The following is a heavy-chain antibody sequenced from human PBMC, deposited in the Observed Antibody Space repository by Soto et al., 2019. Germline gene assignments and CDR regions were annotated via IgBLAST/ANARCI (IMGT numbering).Heavy chain of an antibody. CDR2: FDPEGGET. CDR3: ATVGSSSSGSYYYGMDV. V-gene: IGHV1-24*01. Sequence: ASVKVSCKVSGYTLTELSMHWVRQAPGKGLEWMGGFDPEGGETIYAQKFQGRVTMTEDTSTDTAYMELSSLRSEDTAVYYCATVGSSSSGSYYYGMDVWGQGTTVTVSS. CDR1: GYTLTELS. J-gene: IGHJ6*02. D-gene: IGHD6-6*01.